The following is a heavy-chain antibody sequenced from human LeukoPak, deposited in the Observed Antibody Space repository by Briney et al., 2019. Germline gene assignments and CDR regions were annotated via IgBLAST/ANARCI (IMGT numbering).Heavy chain of an antibody. J-gene: IGHJ5*02. CDR3: ARDQDIVVVPAAHWFDP. CDR2: INWNGGST. D-gene: IGHD2-2*01. Sequence: PGGSLRLSCAASGFTFSSYWMSWVRQAPGKGLEWVSGINWNGGSTGYADSVKGRFTISRDNAKNSLYLQMNSLRAEDTALYYCARDQDIVVVPAAHWFDPWGQGTLVTVSS. V-gene: IGHV3-20*04. CDR1: GFTFSSYW.